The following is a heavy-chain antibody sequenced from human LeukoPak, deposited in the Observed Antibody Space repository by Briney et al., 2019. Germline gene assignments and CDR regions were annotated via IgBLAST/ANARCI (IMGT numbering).Heavy chain of an antibody. CDR3: VRGLGRDGYNPFDY. CDR1: RGSFSGYF. D-gene: IGHD5-24*01. J-gene: IGHJ4*02. Sequence: PSETLSLTCAVYRGSFSGYFWSWIRQPPGKGLEWIGEINHSGSTNYNPSLKSRVTISVDTSKNQFSLKLSSVTAADTAVYYCVRGLGRDGYNPFDYWGQGTLVTVSS. CDR2: INHSGST. V-gene: IGHV4-34*01.